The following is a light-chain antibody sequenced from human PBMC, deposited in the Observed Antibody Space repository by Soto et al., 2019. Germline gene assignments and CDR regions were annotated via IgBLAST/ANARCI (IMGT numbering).Light chain of an antibody. Sequence: QSALTQPASVSGSPGQSITISCTGTSSDVGAYNHVSWYQQHPGKAPKLMIYEVSDRPSGVSNRFSGSKSGNTASLTISGLQADYEADYCYSYTRSSTPDVFGTGTKLTVL. CDR3: YSYTRSSTPDV. CDR1: SSDVGAYNH. CDR2: EVS. V-gene: IGLV2-14*01. J-gene: IGLJ1*01.